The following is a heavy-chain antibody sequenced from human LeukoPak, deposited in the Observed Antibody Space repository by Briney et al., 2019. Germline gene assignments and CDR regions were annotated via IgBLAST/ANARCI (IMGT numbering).Heavy chain of an antibody. CDR3: ARDFRPYSNDFDY. CDR2: LSHGGTNQ. CDR1: GSTFSNYG. J-gene: IGHJ4*02. V-gene: IGHV3-30*13. D-gene: IGHD2/OR15-2a*01. Sequence: GGSLRLSCAAPGSTFSNYGMHWFRQAPGKGLDWVALLSHGGTNQYTVDSVKGRFTISRENYNTRLDLQMNSLRPEDTAGYYCARDFRPYSNDFDYWGQGTLVTVSS.